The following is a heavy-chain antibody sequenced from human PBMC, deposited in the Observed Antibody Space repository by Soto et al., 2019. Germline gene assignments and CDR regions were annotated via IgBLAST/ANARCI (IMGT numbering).Heavy chain of an antibody. V-gene: IGHV4-39*01. CDR2: IDYNGVT. Sequence: PSETLSLTCTVSGGSIYRSGYYWGWIRQPPGRGLGWIGHIDYNGVTYSNPSLKSRVTISRDTSKNQFSLKLTSVTAADTALYYCGKVLVGATGHTDSDSWGPGTLVTVS. CDR3: GKVLVGATGHTDSDS. D-gene: IGHD2-15*01. J-gene: IGHJ4*02. CDR1: GGSIYRSGYY.